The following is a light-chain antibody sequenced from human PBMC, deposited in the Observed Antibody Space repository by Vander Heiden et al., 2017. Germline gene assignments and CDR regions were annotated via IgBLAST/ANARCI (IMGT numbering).Light chain of an antibody. CDR1: SNNVGNQG. V-gene: IGLV10-54*04. CDR2: RNN. CDR3: SAWDSSLSVYV. Sequence: QAGLTQPPSVSKDLRQTATLTCTGNSNNVGNQGAAWLQQHQGHPPKLLSYRNNNRPSGISERFSAFRSRNTASLTITGLQPEDEADYYCSAWDSSLSVYVFGTGTKVTVL. J-gene: IGLJ1*01.